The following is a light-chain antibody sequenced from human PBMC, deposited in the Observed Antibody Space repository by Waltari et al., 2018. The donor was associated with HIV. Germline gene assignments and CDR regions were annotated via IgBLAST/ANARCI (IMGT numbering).Light chain of an antibody. J-gene: IGKJ3*01. V-gene: IGKV3-15*01. CDR2: GAS. CDR1: QSVSSN. Sequence: EIVMTQSPATLSVSPGDRATLSCWPSQSVSSNLAWYQQKPGQAPRLLISGASTRATGVPARFSGSGSGTEFTLTISSLQSEDFAVYYCQQYTNWPETFGPGTKVDIK. CDR3: QQYTNWPET.